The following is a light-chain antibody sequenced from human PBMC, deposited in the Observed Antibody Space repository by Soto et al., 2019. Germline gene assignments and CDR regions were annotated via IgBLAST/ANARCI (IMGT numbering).Light chain of an antibody. J-gene: IGLJ3*02. Sequence: QSALTQPRSVSGSPGQSVTISCTGTNSDVGGYNYVSWCQQHPGKAPKLMIFDVSARPSGVPDRFSGSKSGNTASLTISGLQPEDEADYYCCSYARSYSWVFGGGTKLTVL. CDR2: DVS. CDR3: CSYARSYSWV. V-gene: IGLV2-11*01. CDR1: NSDVGGYNY.